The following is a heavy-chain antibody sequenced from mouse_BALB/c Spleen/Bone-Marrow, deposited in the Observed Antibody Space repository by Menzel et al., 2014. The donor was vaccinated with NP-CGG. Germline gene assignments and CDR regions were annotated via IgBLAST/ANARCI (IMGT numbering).Heavy chain of an antibody. CDR3: AISVSLRAMDY. CDR1: GYSFTGYN. J-gene: IGHJ4*01. CDR2: IDPYYGGT. V-gene: IGHV1-39*01. D-gene: IGHD1-1*01. Sequence: VQLPQSRPELEKPGASVKISCKASGYSFTGYNMNWVKQSNGKSLEWIGDIDPYYGGTSYNQTLKDKATLTVDKSSRTAYMQLKSLTSEVSAVDYCAISVSLRAMDYWGQGTSVTVSS.